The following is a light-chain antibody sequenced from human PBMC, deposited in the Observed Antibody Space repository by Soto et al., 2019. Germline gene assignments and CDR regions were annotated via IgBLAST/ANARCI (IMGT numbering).Light chain of an antibody. CDR3: ISYAGSNNYV. V-gene: IGLV2-8*01. J-gene: IGLJ1*01. CDR1: SSDVGGYSS. Sequence: QSALTQPPSASGSPGQSVTIFCTGTSSDVGGYSSVAWFQHHPGKAPKLMIYEVSKRPSGVPDRFSGSKSGNTASLTVSGLQAEDEADYHCISYAGSNNYVFGTGTKLTVL. CDR2: EVS.